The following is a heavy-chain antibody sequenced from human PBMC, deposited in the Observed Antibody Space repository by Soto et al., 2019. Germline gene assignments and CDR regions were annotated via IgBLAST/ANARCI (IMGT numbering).Heavy chain of an antibody. CDR2: IYYGGST. J-gene: IGHJ4*02. CDR3: AKNWNWGSLVH. CDR1: GGSISTGGYY. Sequence: TSETLSLTCTVSGGSISTGGYYWSWIRQSPGKGLEWIGFIYYGGSTNYNPSLKSRVTISVDTPKNQFSLKLSSVTAADTAVYYCAKNWNWGSLVHWGQGTLVTVS. V-gene: IGHV4-61*08. D-gene: IGHD7-27*01.